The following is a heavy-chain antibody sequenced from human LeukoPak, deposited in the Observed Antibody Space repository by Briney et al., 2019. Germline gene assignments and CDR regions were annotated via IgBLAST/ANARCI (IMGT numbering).Heavy chain of an antibody. J-gene: IGHJ4*02. CDR1: DDSISDYY. CDR3: TRGAGWLIDY. Sequence: SETLSLTCTVSDDSISDYYRGWIRQPPGKGLEWIGYIHNSGTSTYNLSLKSRVTISADTSKNQFSLKLNSMTTADTAVYYCTRGAGWLIDYWGQRILVTVSS. V-gene: IGHV4-59*01. D-gene: IGHD3-16*01. CDR2: IHNSGTS.